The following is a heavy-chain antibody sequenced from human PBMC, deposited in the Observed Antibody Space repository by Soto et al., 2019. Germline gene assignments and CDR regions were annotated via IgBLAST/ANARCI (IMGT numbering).Heavy chain of an antibody. J-gene: IGHJ4*02. V-gene: IGHV1-3*05. CDR2: INAGNGNT. D-gene: IGHD6-19*01. CDR1: GYTFTSYA. CDR3: ASSPGIAVADY. Sequence: QVQLVQSGAEEKKPGASVKVSCKASGYTFTSYAMHWVRQAPGQRLEWMGWINAGNGNTKYSQKFQGRVTITSDTSASTAYMELSSLRSEDTAVYSCASSPGIAVADYWGQGTLVTVSS.